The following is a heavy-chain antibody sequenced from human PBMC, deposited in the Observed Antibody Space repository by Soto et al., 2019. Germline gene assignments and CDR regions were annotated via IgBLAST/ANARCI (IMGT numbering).Heavy chain of an antibody. V-gene: IGHV3-23*01. CDR1: GLTFSTYA. D-gene: IGHD6-19*01. Sequence: EVQLLESGGGLVQPGGSLRLSCAASGLTFSTYAMNWVRQAPGKGLEWVSGISGSGDSTYYADSVKGRFTVSRDNSKNKLYLQRISLRAEDTALFYCAKERSSGWSLDYWGQGTLVTVSS. CDR2: ISGSGDST. J-gene: IGHJ4*02. CDR3: AKERSSGWSLDY.